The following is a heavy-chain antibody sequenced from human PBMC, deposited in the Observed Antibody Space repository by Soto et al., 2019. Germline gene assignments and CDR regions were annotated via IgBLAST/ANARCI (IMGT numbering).Heavy chain of an antibody. J-gene: IGHJ4*02. CDR3: ARGSHKLHSYDSSGFYHYVDY. D-gene: IGHD3-22*01. CDR1: GGSFSDYS. CDR2: INDSGST. Sequence: ASETLSLTCAVYGGSFSDYSWTWIRQPPGKGLEWIGEINDSGSTNYTPSLERRVTISRDTSKNRFPLKLSSVTAADTAVYYCARGSHKLHSYDSSGFYHYVDYWGQGSLVTVSS. V-gene: IGHV4-34*01.